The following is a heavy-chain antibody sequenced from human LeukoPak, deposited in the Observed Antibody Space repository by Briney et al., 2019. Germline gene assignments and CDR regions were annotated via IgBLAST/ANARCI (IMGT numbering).Heavy chain of an antibody. CDR2: IYSGGST. D-gene: IGHD2-21*01. J-gene: IGHJ3*02. CDR1: GFTVSSNY. Sequence: GGSLRLSCAASGFTVSSNYMSWVRQAPGKGLEWVSVIYSGGSTYYADSVKGRFTISRDNSKNTLYLQMNSLRAEDTAVHYCARGGEDDAFDIWRQGTMVTVSS. CDR3: ARGGEDDAFDI. V-gene: IGHV3-53*01.